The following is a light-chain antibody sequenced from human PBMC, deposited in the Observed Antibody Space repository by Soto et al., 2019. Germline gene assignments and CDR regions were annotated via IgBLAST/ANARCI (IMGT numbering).Light chain of an antibody. CDR2: DAS. CDR3: QQYNHRPPYT. Sequence: EIVMTQSPATLSASPGETVTLSCRASQSVRSNLAWYQQKPGQAPRLLIYDASTMATGIPARFCGSGCGAEYTITIKSLQSEEVAIFYCQQYNHRPPYTFGQGTKLEMK. CDR1: QSVRSN. J-gene: IGKJ2*01. V-gene: IGKV3-15*01.